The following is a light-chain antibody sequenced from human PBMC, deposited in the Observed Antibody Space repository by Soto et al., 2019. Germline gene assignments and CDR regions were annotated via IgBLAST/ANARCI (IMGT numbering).Light chain of an antibody. CDR3: NSYGGTNNDVV. V-gene: IGLV2-8*01. CDR2: DVN. Sequence: QSALTQPPSASGSPGQSVTISCTGTSSDVGGYNYVSWYRQHPGKAPQLIIYDVNKRPSGVPDRFSGSKSGNTASLTVSGLQAEDEADYFCNSYGGTNNDVVFGGGTQLTVL. J-gene: IGLJ2*01. CDR1: SSDVGGYNY.